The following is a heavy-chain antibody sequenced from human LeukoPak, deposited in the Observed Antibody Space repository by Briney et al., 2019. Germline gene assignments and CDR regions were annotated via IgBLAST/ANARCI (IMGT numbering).Heavy chain of an antibody. CDR2: ISGSGGST. V-gene: IGHV3-23*01. CDR1: GFTFSSYA. D-gene: IGHD3-10*01. J-gene: IGHJ6*02. Sequence: GGSLRLSCAASGFTFSSYAMSWVRQAPGKGLEWVSAISGSGGSTYYADSVKGRFTISRDNSKNTLYLQMNSLRAEDTAVYYCAKSVVRFGEFPYYYYGMDVWGQGTTVTVSS. CDR3: AKSVVRFGEFPYYYYGMDV.